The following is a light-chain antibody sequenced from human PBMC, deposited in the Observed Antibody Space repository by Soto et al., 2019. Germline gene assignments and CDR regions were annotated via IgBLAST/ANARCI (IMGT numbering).Light chain of an antibody. CDR2: NAA. Sequence: EIVVTQSPATLSLSPGERATLSCRASQSIGTYLAWYQQKRGQAPRLLIYNAANRATGIPVRFSGSGSGTDFTLTISSLEPEDFAVYYCQQRSDWPPNFGQGTRLEIK. J-gene: IGKJ5*01. V-gene: IGKV3-11*01. CDR1: QSIGTY. CDR3: QQRSDWPPN.